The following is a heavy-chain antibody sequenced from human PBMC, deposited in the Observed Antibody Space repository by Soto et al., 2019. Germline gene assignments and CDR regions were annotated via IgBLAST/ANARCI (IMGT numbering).Heavy chain of an antibody. Sequence: GSLRLSCAASGLTFSIYRMHWVRQAPGKRLEWLTLISHDGSKTYYADSVKGRFTISRDNSKNSHHLQMNSLRAEDTALWSGVKDPGLVFRYFKSWGQGALVAIAS. J-gene: IGHJ4*02. CDR2: ISHDGSKT. V-gene: IGHV3-30*18. D-gene: IGHD1-26*01. CDR1: GLTFSIYR. CDR3: VKDPGLVFRYFKS.